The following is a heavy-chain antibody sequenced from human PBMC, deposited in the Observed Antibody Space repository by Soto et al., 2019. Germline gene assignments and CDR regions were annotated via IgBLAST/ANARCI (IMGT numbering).Heavy chain of an antibody. V-gene: IGHV3-48*01. CDR1: GFSFSSYS. CDR3: ARDRRGGLEPHFDY. Sequence: LRLSCRASGFSFSSYSIDWVRQAPGKSLEWIAYISSDSLGTYYAASVRGRFTVSRENVKNEVYLQMASLRGEDTGVYYCARDRRGGLEPHFDYWGPGTLVTVS. CDR2: ISSDSLGT. D-gene: IGHD3-3*01. J-gene: IGHJ4*02.